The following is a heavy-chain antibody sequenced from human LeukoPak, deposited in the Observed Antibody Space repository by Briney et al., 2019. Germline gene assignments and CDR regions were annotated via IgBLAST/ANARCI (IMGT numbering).Heavy chain of an antibody. CDR2: INPSDGST. Sequence: ASVKVSCKASGYTLTANYMHWVRQAPGQGLEWMGVINPSDGSTTYAQKFRGRVTMTRDTSTSTVYMELSSLRSEDTAVYYCASTRGRWDIVATISLDYWGQGTLVTVSS. CDR3: ASTRGRWDIVATISLDY. V-gene: IGHV1-46*01. CDR1: GYTLTANY. D-gene: IGHD5-12*01. J-gene: IGHJ4*02.